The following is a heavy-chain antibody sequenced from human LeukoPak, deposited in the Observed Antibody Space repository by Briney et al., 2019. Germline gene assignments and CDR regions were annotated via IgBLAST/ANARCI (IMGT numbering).Heavy chain of an antibody. J-gene: IGHJ5*02. Sequence: GGSLRLSCAASGFTFSSYAMRWVRQAPGKGLEWVSAISGSGGRTYYADSVKGRFTISRDKSKNTLYLQMNSLRAEDTAVYYCAKSVTYYYDDIATWGQGTLVTVSS. D-gene: IGHD3-22*01. CDR2: ISGSGGRT. V-gene: IGHV3-23*01. CDR3: AKSVTYYYDDIAT. CDR1: GFTFSSYA.